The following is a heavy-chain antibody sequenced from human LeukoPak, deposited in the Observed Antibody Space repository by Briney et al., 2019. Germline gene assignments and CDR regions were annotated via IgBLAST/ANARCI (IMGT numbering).Heavy chain of an antibody. CDR1: GYTFTSYG. J-gene: IGHJ4*02. Sequence: ASVKVSFKASGYTFTSYGISWVRQAPGQGLEWMGWISAYNGNTNYAQKLQGRVTMTTDTSTSTAYMELSSLRPEDTAVYYCARVLSGSWLWFWGQGTLVTVSS. CDR3: ARVLSGSWLWF. D-gene: IGHD5-18*01. CDR2: ISAYNGNT. V-gene: IGHV1-18*01.